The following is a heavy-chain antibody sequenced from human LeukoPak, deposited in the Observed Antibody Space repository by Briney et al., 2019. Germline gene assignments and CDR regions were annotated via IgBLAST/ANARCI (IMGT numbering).Heavy chain of an antibody. CDR3: ARVSRRYYDFWRDVVRKIYYFDY. Sequence: PSETLSLTCTVSGGSISSYYWSWIRQPAGKGLEWIGRIYTSGSTNYNPSLKSRFTMSVDTSKNQFSLKLSSVTAADTAVYYCARVSRRYYDFWRDVVRKIYYFDYWGQGTLVTVSS. CDR1: GGSISSYY. CDR2: IYTSGST. J-gene: IGHJ4*02. V-gene: IGHV4-4*07. D-gene: IGHD3-3*01.